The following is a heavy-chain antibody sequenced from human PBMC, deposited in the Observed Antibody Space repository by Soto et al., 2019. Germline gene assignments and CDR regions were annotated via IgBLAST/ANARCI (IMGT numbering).Heavy chain of an antibody. CDR1: GFLVNSAY. J-gene: IGHJ1*01. CDR2: INSDGST. D-gene: IGHD5-18*01. Sequence: EVQLVESGGGLIPPGGSLRLSCAASGFLVNSAYMTWVRQAPGKGLEWLSMINSDGSTLYAASVKGRFTIARDNSKNRLELQMTSLRAEDTAMYYCARSGYSFAWGYWGQGTLVIVTS. CDR3: ARSGYSFAWGY. V-gene: IGHV3-53*01.